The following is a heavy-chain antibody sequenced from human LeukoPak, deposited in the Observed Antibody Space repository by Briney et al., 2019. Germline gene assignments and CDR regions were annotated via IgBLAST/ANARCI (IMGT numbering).Heavy chain of an antibody. CDR2: ISYDESYR. D-gene: IGHD1-26*01. J-gene: IGHJ4*02. CDR3: ARVQWELLYPDY. V-gene: IGHV3-30-3*01. CDR1: GFTFSSYA. Sequence: GGSLRLSCAASGFTFSSYAMHWVRQAPGKGLEWVALISYDESYRYYADSVKGRFTISRDNSKNTLYLQMNSLRAEDTAIYYCARVQWELLYPDYWGQGTLSPSPQ.